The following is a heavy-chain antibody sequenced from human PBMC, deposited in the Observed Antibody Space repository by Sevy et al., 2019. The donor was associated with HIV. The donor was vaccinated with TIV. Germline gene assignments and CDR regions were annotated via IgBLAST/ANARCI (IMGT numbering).Heavy chain of an antibody. D-gene: IGHD3-22*01. J-gene: IGHJ3*02. CDR2: IGGSGGST. CDR3: AKRGHRGYYDSSGYFAFDI. V-gene: IGHV3-23*01. Sequence: AGSLRLSCAASGFTFSSYAMSWVHQAPGKVLEWVSAIGGSGGSTYYADSVKGRFTISRDNSKNTLYLQMNSLRAEDSAAYYCAKRGHRGYYDSSGYFAFDIWGQGTMVTVSS. CDR1: GFTFSSYA.